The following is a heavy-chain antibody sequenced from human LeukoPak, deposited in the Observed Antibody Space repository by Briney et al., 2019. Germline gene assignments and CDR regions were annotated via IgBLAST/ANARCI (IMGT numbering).Heavy chain of an antibody. D-gene: IGHD4-23*01. CDR3: ARGDLTVASFFDS. CDR2: ISYDGSTK. CDR1: GFTFSSYA. V-gene: IGHV3-30*04. Sequence: GGSLRLSCAASGFTFSSYAMHWVRQAPGKGLEWVAVISYDGSTKSYADSVKGRFTFSRDSSENTLYLQMNSLRAEDTAVYYCARGDLTVASFFDSWGQGTLVTVSS. J-gene: IGHJ4*02.